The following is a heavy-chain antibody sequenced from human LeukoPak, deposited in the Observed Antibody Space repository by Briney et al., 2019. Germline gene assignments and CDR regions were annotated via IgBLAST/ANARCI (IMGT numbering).Heavy chain of an antibody. CDR3: AKDRALHQFDY. CDR2: ISGSGGIT. J-gene: IGHJ4*02. Sequence: PGGSLRLSCAASGFTFSSFAMTWVRQAPRKGLEWVSAISGSGGITHYADSVRGRFTISRDNSKNTLFLQMNSLRAEDTAIYYCAKDRALHQFDYWGQGTLVTVSS. V-gene: IGHV3-23*01. CDR1: GFTFSSFA.